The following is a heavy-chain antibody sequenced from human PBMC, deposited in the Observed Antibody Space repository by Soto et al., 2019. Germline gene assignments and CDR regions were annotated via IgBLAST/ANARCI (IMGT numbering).Heavy chain of an antibody. Sequence: PSETLSLTCTVSGGSISSSSYYWGWIRQPPGKGLEWIGSIYYSGSTYYNPPLKSRVTISVDTSKNQFSLRLSSVTAADTAVYYCARNRVSSSWYNWFDPWGQGTLVNVSS. CDR3: ARNRVSSSWYNWFDP. V-gene: IGHV4-39*01. CDR2: IYYSGST. J-gene: IGHJ5*02. D-gene: IGHD6-13*01. CDR1: GGSISSSSYY.